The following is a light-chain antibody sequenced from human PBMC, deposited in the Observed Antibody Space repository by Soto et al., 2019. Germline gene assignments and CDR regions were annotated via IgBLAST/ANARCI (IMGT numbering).Light chain of an antibody. CDR1: QDISSW. CDR2: AAA. CDR3: QQANSVPYT. V-gene: IGKV1-12*01. Sequence: DIQMTQSPSSVSASVGDRVIITCRASQDISSWLAWYQQKPGKDPKLLIYAAATLQGGVPSRFSGSGSGTEFTLTINSLQPEDFATYYCQQANSVPYTFGQGTKLEIK. J-gene: IGKJ2*01.